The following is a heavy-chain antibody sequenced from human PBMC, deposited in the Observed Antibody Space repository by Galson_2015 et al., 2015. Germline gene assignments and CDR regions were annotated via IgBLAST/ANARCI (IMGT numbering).Heavy chain of an antibody. CDR2: IIPSFGSP. J-gene: IGHJ3*02. V-gene: IGHV1-69*13. CDR1: GGSFSTYA. D-gene: IGHD2-15*01. CDR3: ARGGSHDPCDM. Sequence: SVKVSCKASGGSFSTYAVTWVRQAPGQGLEWVGGIIPSFGSPKYAQKFQGRVTIIADESTGTAYMELNTLQSEDTAVYFCARGGSHDPCDMWGQGTMVIVSS.